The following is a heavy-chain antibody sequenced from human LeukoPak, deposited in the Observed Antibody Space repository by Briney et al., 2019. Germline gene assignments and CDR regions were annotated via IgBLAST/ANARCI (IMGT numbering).Heavy chain of an antibody. CDR2: ISYDGSNK. V-gene: IGHV3-30*18. J-gene: IGHJ3*02. D-gene: IGHD6-19*01. CDR1: GFTFSSYG. Sequence: GRSLRLSCAASGFTFSSYGMHWVRQAPGKGLEWVAVISYDGSNKYYADSVKGRFTISRDNSKNTLYLQMNSLRAEDTAVYYCAKDMSAVAHPTEAAFDIWGQGTMVTVSS. CDR3: AKDMSAVAHPTEAAFDI.